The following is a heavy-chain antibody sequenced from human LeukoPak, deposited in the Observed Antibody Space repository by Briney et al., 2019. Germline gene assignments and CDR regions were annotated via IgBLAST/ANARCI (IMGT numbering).Heavy chain of an antibody. Sequence: GGSLRLSCAASGFALSGYWMSWVRQAPGKGLEWVANIKQDGREKYYVDSVKGRFTISRDNAKNSLYLQMNSLRAEDTAMYYCARTDAFDIWGQGTLVTVSS. CDR2: IKQDGREK. CDR3: ARTDAFDI. V-gene: IGHV3-7*01. J-gene: IGHJ3*02. CDR1: GFALSGYW.